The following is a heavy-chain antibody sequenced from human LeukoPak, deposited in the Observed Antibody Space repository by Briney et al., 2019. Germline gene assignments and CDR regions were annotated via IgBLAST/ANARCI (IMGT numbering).Heavy chain of an antibody. D-gene: IGHD3-10*02. Sequence: PGRSLRLSCAASGFSFKDYNIHWVRQAPGKGLEWVAVITYDGSNKYYTDSVKGRFTISRDNAKNSLYLQMNSLRAEDTAVYYCAELGITMIGGVWGKGTTVTISS. CDR3: AELGITMIGGV. CDR2: ITYDGSNK. CDR1: GFSFKDYN. V-gene: IGHV3-30*18. J-gene: IGHJ6*04.